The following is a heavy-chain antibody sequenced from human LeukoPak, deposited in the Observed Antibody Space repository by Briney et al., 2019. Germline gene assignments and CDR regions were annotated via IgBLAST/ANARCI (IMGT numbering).Heavy chain of an antibody. CDR3: ATTTTYYDFWSGYYFDH. J-gene: IGHJ4*02. D-gene: IGHD3-3*01. V-gene: IGHV3-7*03. CDR2: IKQDGSEK. Sequence: PGGSLRLSCAASGFTFSSYWMSWVRQAPGKGLEWVANIKQDGSEKYYVDSVKGRFTISRDNAKNSLYLQMNSLRADDTAVYYCATTTTYYDFWSGYYFDHWGQGTLVTVSS. CDR1: GFTFSSYW.